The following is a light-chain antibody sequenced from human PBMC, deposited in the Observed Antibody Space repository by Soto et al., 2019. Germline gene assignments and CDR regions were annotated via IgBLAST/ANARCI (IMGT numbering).Light chain of an antibody. V-gene: IGKV3-11*01. CDR1: QSVSSSY. Sequence: EIVLTQSPGTLSLSPGERASLSCRASQSVSSSYLAWYQQKPGQAPRLLIYDASNRATGIPARFSGSGSGTDFTLTISSLEPEDFAVYYCQQRSNWPITFGQGTRLGL. J-gene: IGKJ5*01. CDR2: DAS. CDR3: QQRSNWPIT.